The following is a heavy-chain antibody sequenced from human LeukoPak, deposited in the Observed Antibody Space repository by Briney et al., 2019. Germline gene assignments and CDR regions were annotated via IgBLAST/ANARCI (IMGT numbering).Heavy chain of an antibody. CDR2: IYYSGST. V-gene: IGHV4-31*11. Sequence: PSETLSLTCAVYGGSVSGYYWSWIRQHPGKGLEWIGYIYYSGSTYYNPSLKSRVTISVDTSKNQFSLKLSSVTAADTAVYYCARMKYYYDSSGYYYDAFDIWGQGTMVTVSS. CDR3: ARMKYYYDSSGYYYDAFDI. CDR1: GGSVSGYY. J-gene: IGHJ3*02. D-gene: IGHD3-22*01.